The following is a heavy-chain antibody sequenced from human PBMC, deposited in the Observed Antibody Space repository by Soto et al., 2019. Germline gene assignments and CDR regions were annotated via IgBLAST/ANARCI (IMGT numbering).Heavy chain of an antibody. D-gene: IGHD3-10*01. CDR3: ARRTYYYGSGSYTPLDY. J-gene: IGHJ4*02. V-gene: IGHV1-69*13. CDR1: GGTFSSYA. CDR2: IIPIFGTA. Sequence: GASVKVSCKASGGTFSSYAISWVRQAPGQGLEWMGGIIPIFGTANYAQKFQGRVTITADESTSTAYMELSSLRSEDTAVYYCARRTYYYGSGSYTPLDYWGQGTLVTVSS.